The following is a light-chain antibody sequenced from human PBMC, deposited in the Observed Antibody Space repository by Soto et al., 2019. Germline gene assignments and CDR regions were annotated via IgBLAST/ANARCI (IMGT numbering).Light chain of an antibody. Sequence: EIVLTQSXXTLSXSPGERATLSCRASQSVSSYLAWYQQKPGQAPRLLIYDASNRATGIPARXSXXXXXXXXXLTISSLEPEDFAVYYCQQRSNWPTFGGGTKVEXK. J-gene: IGKJ4*01. V-gene: IGKV3-11*01. CDR1: QSVSSY. CDR2: DAS. CDR3: QQRSNWPT.